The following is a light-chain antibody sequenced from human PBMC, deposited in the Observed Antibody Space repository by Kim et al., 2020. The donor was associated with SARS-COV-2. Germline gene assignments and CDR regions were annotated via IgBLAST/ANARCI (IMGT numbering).Light chain of an antibody. V-gene: IGKV1-16*01. J-gene: IGKJ1*01. Sequence: DTQMTQSPSSLSASIGDRVIISCRASQGIANNLVWFHQKPGKAPKPLIYAASRLETGVPSRFSGSGSGTDFILTISSLQPEDYGTYYCQQYDVYPRTFGQGTKVDSK. CDR2: AAS. CDR1: QGIANN. CDR3: QQYDVYPRT.